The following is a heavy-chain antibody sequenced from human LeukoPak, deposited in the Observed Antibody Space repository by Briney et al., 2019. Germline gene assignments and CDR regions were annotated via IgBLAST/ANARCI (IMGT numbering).Heavy chain of an antibody. CDR3: ARDFPYCSGGSCLLW. D-gene: IGHD2-15*01. CDR1: GGSISNYY. V-gene: IGHV4-59*01. Sequence: SETLSLTCTVSGGSISNYYWTWIRQPPGKGLEWIGYIYYSGSTNYNPSLKSRVTISLDTSKNQFSLKLTSVTAADTAVYYCARDFPYCSGGSCLLWWGQGTLVTVSS. J-gene: IGHJ4*02. CDR2: IYYSGST.